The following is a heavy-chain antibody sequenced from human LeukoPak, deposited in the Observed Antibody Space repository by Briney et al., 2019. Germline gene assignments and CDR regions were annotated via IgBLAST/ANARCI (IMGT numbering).Heavy chain of an antibody. CDR2: IRSKPYGGTT. CDR1: GFTFGDYA. CDR3: PITYYYDSSGYSPRYFDL. V-gene: IGHV3-49*04. J-gene: IGHJ2*01. Sequence: GGSLRLSCTASGFTFGDYAMSWVRQAPGKGLEWVGFIRSKPYGGTTEYAASVKGRFTISRDDSKSIAYLQMNSLKTEDTAVYYCPITYYYDSSGYSPRYFDLWGRGTLVTVSS. D-gene: IGHD3-22*01.